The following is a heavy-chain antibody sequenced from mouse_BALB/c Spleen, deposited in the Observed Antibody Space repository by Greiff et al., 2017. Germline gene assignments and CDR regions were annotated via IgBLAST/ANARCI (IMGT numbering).Heavy chain of an antibody. V-gene: IGHV1-7*01. CDR1: GYTFTSYW. J-gene: IGHJ3*01. CDR2: INPSTGYT. CDR3: TRRWDGD. D-gene: IGHD4-1*01. Sequence: QVQLQQSGAELAKPGASVKMSCKASGYTFTSYWMHWVQQRPGQGLEWIGYINPSTGYTEYNQKFKDKATLTSDKSSSTAYMQLSSLTSEDSAFDYWTRRWDGDWGEGTLVTGSA.